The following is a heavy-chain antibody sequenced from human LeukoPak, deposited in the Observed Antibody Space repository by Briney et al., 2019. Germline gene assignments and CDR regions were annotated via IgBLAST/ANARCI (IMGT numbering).Heavy chain of an antibody. V-gene: IGHV1-69*06. J-gene: IGHJ3*02. CDR3: ARDPDDYGDYAANAFDI. Sequence: SVKVSCKASGGTFSSYAISWVRQAPGQGLEWMGGIIPIFGTANYAQKFQGRVTITADKSTSTAYMELSSLRSEDTAVYYCARDPDDYGDYAANAFDIWGQGTMVTVSS. D-gene: IGHD4-17*01. CDR2: IIPIFGTA. CDR1: GGTFSSYA.